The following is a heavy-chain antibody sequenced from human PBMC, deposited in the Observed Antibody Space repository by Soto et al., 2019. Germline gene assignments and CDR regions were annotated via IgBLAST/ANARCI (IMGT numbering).Heavy chain of an antibody. D-gene: IGHD4-4*01. CDR3: ARDGDGRMTTNPYYYNGMDV. J-gene: IGHJ6*02. CDR1: GGSLGSDY. Sequence: PSETLSLTCTVSGGSLGSDYWSWIRQPRWRGLEWIGYVFYTGRANYNASLKSRVSISLDTSNYQFSLKLSSVTAADTAVYYCARDGDGRMTTNPYYYNGMDVWGPGTTVTVSS. V-gene: IGHV4-59*01. CDR2: VFYTGRA.